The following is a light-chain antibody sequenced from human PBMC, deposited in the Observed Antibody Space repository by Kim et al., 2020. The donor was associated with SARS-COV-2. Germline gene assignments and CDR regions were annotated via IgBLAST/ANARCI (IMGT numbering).Light chain of an antibody. CDR3: QQYYSTPYT. V-gene: IGKV4-1*01. J-gene: IGKJ2*01. CDR2: WAS. Sequence: RATINCKSSQSVLYSSNNQNYLAWYQQKPGQPPKLLIYWASTREYGVPDRFSGSGSGTDFTLTISSLQAEDGAVYYCQQYYSTPYTFGQGTKLEF. CDR1: QSVLYSSNNQNY.